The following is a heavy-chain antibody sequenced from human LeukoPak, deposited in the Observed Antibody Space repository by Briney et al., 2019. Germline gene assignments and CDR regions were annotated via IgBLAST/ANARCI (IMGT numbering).Heavy chain of an antibody. V-gene: IGHV1-46*01. CDR2: INPSGGSA. CDR3: ARLPDYDFWSGYYYDFDY. CDR1: GYTFTSYY. J-gene: IGHJ4*02. D-gene: IGHD3-3*01. Sequence: ASVKVSCKASGYTFTSYYMHWVRQAPGQGLEWMGIINPSGGSASYAQKFQGRVTMTRDTSTSTVYMELSSLRSEDTAVYYCARLPDYDFWSGYYYDFDYWGQGTLVTVSS.